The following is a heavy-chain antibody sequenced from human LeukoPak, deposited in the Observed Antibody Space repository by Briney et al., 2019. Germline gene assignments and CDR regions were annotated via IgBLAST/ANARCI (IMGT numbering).Heavy chain of an antibody. J-gene: IGHJ4*02. CDR1: GFTFSSYT. D-gene: IGHD7-27*01. CDR3: AKDGGLWVSAHWGDS. V-gene: IGHV3-23*01. CDR2: ITTSDGNT. Sequence: GGSLRLSCAAPGFTFSSYTMSWVRQAPGKGLEWVSTITTSDGNTYYADSVKGRFTVSRDNSKNTLYLQMNSLRAEDTAVYYCAKDGGLWVSAHWGDSWGRGTLVTVSS.